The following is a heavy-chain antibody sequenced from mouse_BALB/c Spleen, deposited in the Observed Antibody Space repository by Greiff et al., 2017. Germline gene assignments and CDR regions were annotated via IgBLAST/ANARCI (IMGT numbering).Heavy chain of an antibody. CDR3: TRDPVRGNYVDWYFDV. CDR1: GFTFSSYT. J-gene: IGHJ1*01. D-gene: IGHD2-1*01. CDR2: ISSGGSYT. Sequence: EVKLMESGGGLVKPGGSLKLSCAASGFTFSSYTMSWVRQTPEKRLEWVATISSGGSYTYYPDSVKGRFTISRDNAKNTLYLQMSSLKSEDTAMYYCTRDPVRGNYVDWYFDVWGAGTTVTVSS. V-gene: IGHV5-6-4*01.